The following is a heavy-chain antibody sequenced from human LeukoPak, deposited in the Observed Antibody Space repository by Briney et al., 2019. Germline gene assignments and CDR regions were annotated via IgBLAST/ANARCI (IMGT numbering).Heavy chain of an antibody. CDR3: ARVGGYSYADDY. CDR2: INYSGST. Sequence: SETLSLTCAVYGGSFSGYYWSWIRQPPGKGLEWIGEINYSGSTNYNPSLKSRVTISVDTSKNQFSLKLSSVTAADTAVYYCARVGGYSYADDYWGQGTLVTVSS. V-gene: IGHV4-34*01. D-gene: IGHD5-18*01. J-gene: IGHJ4*02. CDR1: GGSFSGYY.